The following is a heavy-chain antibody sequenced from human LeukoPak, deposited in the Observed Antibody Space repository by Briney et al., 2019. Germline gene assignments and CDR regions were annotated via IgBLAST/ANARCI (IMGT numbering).Heavy chain of an antibody. V-gene: IGHV4-30-2*01. CDR3: ARDNGSSGWSEYYYMDV. CDR2: IYHSGST. CDR1: GGSISSGGYY. D-gene: IGHD6-19*01. J-gene: IGHJ6*03. Sequence: SQTPSLTCTVSGGSISSGGYYWSWIRQPPGKGLEWIGYIYHSGSTYYNPSLKSRVTISVDRSKNQFSLKLSSVTAADTAVYYCARDNGSSGWSEYYYMDVWGKGTTVTVSS.